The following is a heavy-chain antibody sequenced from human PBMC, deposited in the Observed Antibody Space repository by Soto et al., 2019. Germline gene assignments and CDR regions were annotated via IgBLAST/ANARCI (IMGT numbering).Heavy chain of an antibody. CDR2: IWYDGSNK. CDR3: ARDGGYCSGGSCFGNNWFDP. Sequence: QVQPVESGGGVVQPGRSLRLSCAASGFTFSSYGMHWVRQAPGKGLEWVAVIWYDGSNKYYADSVKGRFTISRDNSKNTLYLQMNSLRAEDSAVYYCARDGGYCSGGSCFGNNWFDPWGQGTLVTVSS. J-gene: IGHJ5*02. CDR1: GFTFSSYG. D-gene: IGHD2-15*01. V-gene: IGHV3-33*01.